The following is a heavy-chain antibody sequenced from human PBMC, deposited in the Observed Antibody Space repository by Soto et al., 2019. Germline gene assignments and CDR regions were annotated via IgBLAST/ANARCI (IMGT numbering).Heavy chain of an antibody. D-gene: IGHD1-26*01. V-gene: IGHV3-30*03. CDR2: ISYYGTNE. CDR3: ARVLIVGASNWFDP. CDR1: GFTFSGYG. J-gene: IGHJ5*02. Sequence: GGSLRLSCEASGFTFSGYGMHWVRQAPGKGLEWVAVISYYGTNEYYEDSVKGRFTISRDNAKNSLYLQMNSLRAEDTAVYYCARVLIVGASNWFDPWGHGTLVTVSS.